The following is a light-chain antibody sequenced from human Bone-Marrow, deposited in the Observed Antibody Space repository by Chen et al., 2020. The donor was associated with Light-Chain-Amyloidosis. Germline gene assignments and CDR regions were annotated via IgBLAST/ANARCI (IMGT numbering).Light chain of an antibody. V-gene: IGLV1-40*01. Sequence: QSVLTQPPSVSGAPGQRVTISCTGSSSNIGAGYDVHWYRQSPGTAPKLLMYQNSNRPSGVPDRFSGAKSGTSGSLAITGLQAEDEADYYCQSYDSSLSAYVFGTGTTVTVL. J-gene: IGLJ1*01. CDR2: QNS. CDR3: QSYDSSLSAYV. CDR1: SSNIGAGYD.